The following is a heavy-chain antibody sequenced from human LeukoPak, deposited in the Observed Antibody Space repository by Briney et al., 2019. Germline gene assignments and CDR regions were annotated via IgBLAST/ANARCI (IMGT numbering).Heavy chain of an antibody. V-gene: IGHV3-15*01. J-gene: IGHJ4*02. CDR1: GFTFSNAW. CDR2: IKSKTDGGTT. D-gene: IGHD3-22*01. Sequence: GGSLRLSCAASGFTFSNAWMSWVRQAPGRGLEWVGRIKSKTDGGTTDYAAPVKGRFTISRDDSKNTLYLQMNSLKTEDTAVYYCTTAGYDSSGYYPPDYWGQGTLVTVSS. CDR3: TTAGYDSSGYYPPDY.